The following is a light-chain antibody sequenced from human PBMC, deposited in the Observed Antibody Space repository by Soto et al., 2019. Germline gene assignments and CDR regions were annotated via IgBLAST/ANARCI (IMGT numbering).Light chain of an antibody. Sequence: EIVLTQAPATLSLSPEEKATLSCRASQSVSSYLAWYQQKPGQAPRLLIYDASNRATGIPARFSGSGSGTDFTLTIGSLEPEDFVVYYCQQRSNWPLTFGGGTKVDIK. V-gene: IGKV3-11*01. CDR2: DAS. CDR1: QSVSSY. CDR3: QQRSNWPLT. J-gene: IGKJ4*01.